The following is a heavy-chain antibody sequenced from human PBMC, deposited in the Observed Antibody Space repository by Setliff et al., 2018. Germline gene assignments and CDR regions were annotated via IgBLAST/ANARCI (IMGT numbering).Heavy chain of an antibody. Sequence: GESLTISCKGSGYSFTDYWIAWVRQVPGKGLEWMGIIYPDDSDTRYGPSIQGQVTISADKSINTAYLQWSSLKASDTAIYYCARFKSHDYDSTKRYFDCWGQGTLVTVSS. J-gene: IGHJ4*02. CDR3: ARFKSHDYDSTKRYFDC. D-gene: IGHD3-22*01. V-gene: IGHV5-51*01. CDR2: IYPDDSDT. CDR1: GYSFTDYW.